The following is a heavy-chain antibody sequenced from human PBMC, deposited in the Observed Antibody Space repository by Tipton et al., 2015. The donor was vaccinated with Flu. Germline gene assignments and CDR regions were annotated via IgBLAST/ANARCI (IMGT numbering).Heavy chain of an antibody. CDR2: IYYSGST. J-gene: IGHJ4*02. CDR1: GGSISSSSYY. Sequence: TLSLTCTVSGGSISSSSYYWGWIRQPPGKGLEWIGSIYYSGSTYYNPSLKSRVTISVDTSKNQFSLKLSSVTAADTAVYYCARQGYYDSSGHYWGQGTLVTVSS. V-gene: IGHV4-39*01. D-gene: IGHD3-22*01. CDR3: ARQGYYDSSGHY.